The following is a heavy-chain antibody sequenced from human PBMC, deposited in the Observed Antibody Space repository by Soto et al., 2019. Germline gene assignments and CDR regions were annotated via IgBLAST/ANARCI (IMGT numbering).Heavy chain of an antibody. CDR1: GYSVTSSDYY. J-gene: IGHJ6*02. D-gene: IGHD2-15*01. V-gene: IGHV4-39*01. Sequence: SETLSLTCSVSGYSVTSSDYYWSWIRQPPGKGLEWIGSMFYSGLTYYNPSLKSRVTLSVDTSKNQFSVRLNSVTAADTAVYYCAPLSVSLSGPYGIHVWGQGTTVTVSS. CDR2: MFYSGLT. CDR3: APLSVSLSGPYGIHV.